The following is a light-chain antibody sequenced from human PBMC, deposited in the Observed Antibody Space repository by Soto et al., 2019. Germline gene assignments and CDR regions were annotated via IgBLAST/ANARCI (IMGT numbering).Light chain of an antibody. CDR2: EVS. CDR1: SSDVGTYNF. Sequence: SALTQPASVSGSPGQSITISCTGTSSDVGTYNFVSWYQQHPGKAPKLMIYEVSHRPSGVSTRFSGSKSGNTASLTISGLQAEDEADYYCSSFTSSNTLLYVFGTGTKVTVL. CDR3: SSFTSSNTLLYV. V-gene: IGLV2-14*01. J-gene: IGLJ1*01.